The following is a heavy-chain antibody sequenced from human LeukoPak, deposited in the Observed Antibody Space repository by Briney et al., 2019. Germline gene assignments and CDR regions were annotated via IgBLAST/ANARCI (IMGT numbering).Heavy chain of an antibody. CDR1: GFTFSNYG. Sequence: GRSLRLSCPASGFTFSNYGMHWVRPAPGKGREWVAAVSSDGAQRYSVDSVKGRFIISRDNSRNTLFLQMNSLRIEDTAVYYCANPIGTSGDAFDIWGQGTIVTVSS. V-gene: IGHV3-30*18. CDR3: ANPIGTSGDAFDI. CDR2: VSSDGAQR. D-gene: IGHD1-26*01. J-gene: IGHJ3*02.